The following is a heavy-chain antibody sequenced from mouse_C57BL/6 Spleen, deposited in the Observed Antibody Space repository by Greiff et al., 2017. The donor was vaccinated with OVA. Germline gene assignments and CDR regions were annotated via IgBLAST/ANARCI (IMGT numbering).Heavy chain of an antibody. CDR1: GYTFTDYN. V-gene: IGHV1-22*01. Sequence: EVQLQQSGPELVKPGASVKMSCKASGYTFTDYNMHWVKQSHGKSLEWIGYINPNNGGTSYNQKFKGKATLTVNKSSSTAYMELRSLTSEDSAVYYCARSYYYGSSPFAYWGQGTLVTVSA. D-gene: IGHD1-1*01. CDR3: ARSYYYGSSPFAY. J-gene: IGHJ3*01. CDR2: INPNNGGT.